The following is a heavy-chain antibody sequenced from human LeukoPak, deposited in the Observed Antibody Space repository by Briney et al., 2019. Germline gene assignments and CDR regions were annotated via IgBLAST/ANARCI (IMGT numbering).Heavy chain of an antibody. CDR2: ISGSGGST. D-gene: IGHD3-22*01. Sequence: PGGSLRLSCAASGFTFSSYAMSWVRQAPGKGLEWVSAISGSGGSTYYADSVKGRFTISRDNSKNTLYLQMNSLRAEATAVYYCAKDLIRTMIVVVITRPLFDYWGQGTLVTVSS. J-gene: IGHJ4*02. CDR3: AKDLIRTMIVVVITRPLFDY. V-gene: IGHV3-23*01. CDR1: GFTFSSYA.